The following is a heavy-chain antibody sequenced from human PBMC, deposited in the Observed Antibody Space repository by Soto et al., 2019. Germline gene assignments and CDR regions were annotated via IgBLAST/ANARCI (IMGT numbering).Heavy chain of an antibody. CDR3: ARGSALEKYYYYYYMDV. CDR2: IYYSGST. CDR1: GGSISSYY. V-gene: IGHV4-59*01. J-gene: IGHJ6*03. Sequence: SETLSLTCTVSGGSISSYYWSWIRQPPGKGLEWIGYIYYSGSTNYSPSLKSRVTISVDTSKNQFSLKLSSVTAADTAVYYCARGSALEKYYYYYYMDVWGKGTTVTVSS.